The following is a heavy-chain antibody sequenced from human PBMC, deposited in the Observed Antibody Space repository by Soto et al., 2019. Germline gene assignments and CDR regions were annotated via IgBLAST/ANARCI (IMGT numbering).Heavy chain of an antibody. Sequence: EVQLVESGGGLVKPGGSLRLSCAASGFTFSSYSMNWVRQAPGKGLEWVSSISSSSSYIYYADSVKGRFTITRDNSKNSLYLQINSPSADDTAVYYCARDMANPVVAATCDYWGQGTLVTVSS. D-gene: IGHD2-15*01. CDR2: ISSSSSYI. CDR1: GFTFSSYS. J-gene: IGHJ4*02. CDR3: ARDMANPVVAATCDY. V-gene: IGHV3-21*01.